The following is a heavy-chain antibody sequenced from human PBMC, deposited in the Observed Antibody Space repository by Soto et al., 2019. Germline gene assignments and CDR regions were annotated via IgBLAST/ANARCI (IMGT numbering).Heavy chain of an antibody. CDR2: ISYDGSNK. CDR1: GFTFSSYG. J-gene: IGHJ6*02. D-gene: IGHD3-3*01. V-gene: IGHV3-30*18. CDR3: AKGYDFWSGYSLYYCYGMDV. Sequence: QVQLVESGGGVVQPGRSLRLSCAASGFTFSSYGMHWVRQAPGKGLEWVAVISYDGSNKYYADSVKGRFTISRDNSKNTLYLQMNSLRAEDTAVYYCAKGYDFWSGYSLYYCYGMDVWGQGTTVTVSS.